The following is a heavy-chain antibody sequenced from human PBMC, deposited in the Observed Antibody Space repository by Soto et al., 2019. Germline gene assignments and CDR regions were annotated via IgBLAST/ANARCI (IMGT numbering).Heavy chain of an antibody. J-gene: IGHJ4*02. D-gene: IGHD7-27*01. CDR1: GGSTSSAAYC. CDR3: ARGPSGDKIDY. Sequence: PSETLSLTCTVSGGSTSSAAYCWSWIRQSPDKGLEWIGHIYDGGTTYSSPSLKGRVTISADTSETQFSLKLSSVSAADTAVYYCARGPSGDKIDYWGQGIQVTVS. CDR2: IYDGGTT. V-gene: IGHV4-30-4*01.